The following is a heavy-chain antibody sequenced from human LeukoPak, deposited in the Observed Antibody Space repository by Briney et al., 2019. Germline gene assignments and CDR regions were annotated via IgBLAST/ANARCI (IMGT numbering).Heavy chain of an antibody. Sequence: KPSETLSLTCTVSGGSISSSSYYWGWIRQPPGKGLKWIGSIYYSGSTYYNPSLKSRVTISVDTSKNQFSLKLSSVTAADTAVYYCARLPIVVVPAAIYYYYYMDVWGKGTTVTVSS. CDR3: ARLPIVVVPAAIYYYYYMDV. V-gene: IGHV4-39*01. J-gene: IGHJ6*03. D-gene: IGHD2-2*02. CDR1: GGSISSSSYY. CDR2: IYYSGST.